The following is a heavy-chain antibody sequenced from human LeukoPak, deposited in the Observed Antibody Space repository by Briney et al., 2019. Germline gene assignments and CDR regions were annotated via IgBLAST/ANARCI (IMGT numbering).Heavy chain of an antibody. Sequence: PSETLSLTCTVSGGSISSSSYYWGWIRQPPGKGLEWIGSIYYSGSTFYNPSLKSRFTISVDTSKTQFSLKLSSVTATDTAVYYCAKTQTRVVWGKGTTVTVSS. CDR1: GGSISSSSYY. V-gene: IGHV4-39*01. J-gene: IGHJ6*04. D-gene: IGHD3-10*01. CDR3: AKTQTRVV. CDR2: IYYSGST.